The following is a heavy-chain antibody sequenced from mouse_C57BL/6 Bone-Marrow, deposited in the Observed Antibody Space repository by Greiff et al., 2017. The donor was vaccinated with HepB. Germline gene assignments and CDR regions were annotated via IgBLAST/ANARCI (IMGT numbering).Heavy chain of an antibody. CDR2: IDPDDGET. V-gene: IGHV14-2*01. CDR1: GFNIKDYY. D-gene: IGHD2-1*01. Sequence: VQLQQSGAELVKPGASVKLSCTASGFNIKDYYMHWVKQRTEQGLEWIGRIDPDDGETKYAPKFQDKATITADTSSNTAYLQLSSLTAEDTASYYCARKLSTSGAYWGQGTLVTVSA. CDR3: ARKLSTSGAY. J-gene: IGHJ3*01.